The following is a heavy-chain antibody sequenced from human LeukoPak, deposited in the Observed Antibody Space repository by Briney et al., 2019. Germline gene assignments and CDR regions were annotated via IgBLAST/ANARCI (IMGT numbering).Heavy chain of an antibody. CDR1: GYTFTSYG. Sequence: ASVKVSCKASGYTFTSYGISWVRQAPGQGLEWMGWISACNGNTNYAQKLQGRVTMTTDTSTSTAYMELRSLRSDDTAVYYCARSAVVVAATAADYWGQGTLVTVSS. V-gene: IGHV1-18*01. J-gene: IGHJ4*02. CDR2: ISACNGNT. D-gene: IGHD2-15*01. CDR3: ARSAVVVAATAADY.